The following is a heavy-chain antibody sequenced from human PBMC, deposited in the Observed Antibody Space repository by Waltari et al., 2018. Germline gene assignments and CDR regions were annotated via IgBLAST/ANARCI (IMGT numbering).Heavy chain of an antibody. CDR1: GFSFSEYA. CDR2: TTSSGSRV. CDR3: VRDRVHFGMDV. J-gene: IGHJ6*01. Sequence: QVQLVESGGGSVKPGGPLRLSCPAPGFSFSEYAMSWVRQAPGKGLEWIANTTSSGSRVHYADSVRGRFTISRDNAKNSLLLDMSSLRVEDTAVYFCVRDRVHFGMDVWGQGTTVIVSS. V-gene: IGHV3-11*04.